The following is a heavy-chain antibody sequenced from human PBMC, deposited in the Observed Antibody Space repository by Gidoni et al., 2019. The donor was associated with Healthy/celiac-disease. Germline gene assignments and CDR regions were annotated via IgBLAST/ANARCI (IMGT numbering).Heavy chain of an antibody. V-gene: IGHV3-13*01. CDR3: ARGGSSGYLTDAGYYFDY. J-gene: IGHJ4*02. D-gene: IGHD3-22*01. Sequence: EVQLVESGGGLVQPGGSLRLSCAASGFPFSSYDMHWVRQATGKGLEWVSAIGTAGDTYYPGSVKGRFTISRENAKNSLYLQMNSLRAEDTAVYYCARGGSSGYLTDAGYYFDYWGQGTLVTVSS. CDR1: GFPFSSYD. CDR2: IGTAGDT.